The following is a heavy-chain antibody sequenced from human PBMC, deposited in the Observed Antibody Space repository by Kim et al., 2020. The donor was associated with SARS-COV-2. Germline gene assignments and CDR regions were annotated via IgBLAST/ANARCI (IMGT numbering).Heavy chain of an antibody. CDR1: GCRFNTYA. CDR2: IIPFTSTA. D-gene: IGHD5-12*01. CDR3: VCPREWLLIYFDH. J-gene: IGHJ4*02. Sequence: SVKVSCKTSGCRFNTYAFSWVRQAPGQRLEWMGGIIPFTSTANYAPNFQARISINADESTSTVYMELSSLTSEDTALYYCVCPREWLLIYFDHWGQGTL. V-gene: IGHV1-69*13.